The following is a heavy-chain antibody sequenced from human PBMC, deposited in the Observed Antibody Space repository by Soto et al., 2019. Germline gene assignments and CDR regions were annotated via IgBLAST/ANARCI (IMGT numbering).Heavy chain of an antibody. Sequence: QVQLQESGPGLVKPSQTLSLTCTVSGGSINCGDYYWSWIRQHPGKGLEWIGHIYFSGSTSYNPSLKSRVTISINTSKNKFSLKLDSVTAADTAVYYCARDDYGSNSGAFDIWGQGAMVTVSS. D-gene: IGHD4-17*01. V-gene: IGHV4-31*03. CDR1: GGSINCGDYY. J-gene: IGHJ3*02. CDR3: ARDDYGSNSGAFDI. CDR2: IYFSGST.